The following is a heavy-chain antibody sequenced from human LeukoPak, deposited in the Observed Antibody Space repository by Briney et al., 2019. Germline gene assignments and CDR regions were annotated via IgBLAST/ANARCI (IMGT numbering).Heavy chain of an antibody. J-gene: IGHJ6*03. CDR2: ISSSSSYI. V-gene: IGHV3-21*01. CDR3: ARGGYSSSWGHGYYYMDV. D-gene: IGHD6-13*01. CDR1: GFTFSSYS. Sequence: PGGSLRLSCAASGFTFSSYSMNWVRQAPGEGLEWVSSISSSSSYIYYADSVKGRFTISRDNAKNSLYLQMNSLRAEDTAVYYCARGGYSSSWGHGYYYMDVWGKGTTVTVSS.